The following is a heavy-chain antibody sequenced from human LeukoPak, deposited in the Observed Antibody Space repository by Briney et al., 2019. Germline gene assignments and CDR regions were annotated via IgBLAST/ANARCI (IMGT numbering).Heavy chain of an antibody. Sequence: SETLSLTCSVSDGSINSYYWNWIRRPPGKGLEWIGYIYYNGNTNYSPSLKSRVTISVDTSKNLFSLKVSSVTAADTAVYYCARGRSNYYGMDVWGQGTTVTVSS. D-gene: IGHD1-26*01. CDR1: DGSINSYY. J-gene: IGHJ6*02. CDR3: ARGRSNYYGMDV. CDR2: IYYNGNT. V-gene: IGHV4-59*01.